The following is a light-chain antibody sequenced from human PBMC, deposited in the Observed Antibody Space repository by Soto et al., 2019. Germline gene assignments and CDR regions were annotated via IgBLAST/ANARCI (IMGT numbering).Light chain of an antibody. J-gene: IGKJ1*01. CDR3: QQYGSSGT. Sequence: IVLTQSSATLSLSPGERATLSCRASQSVTSNALAWYQQKPGQAPRLLIYGASNRATGIPDRFSGSGSGTDFTLTISRLEPEDFAVYYCQQYGSSGTFGQGTKVDIK. V-gene: IGKV3-20*01. CDR1: QSVTSNA. CDR2: GAS.